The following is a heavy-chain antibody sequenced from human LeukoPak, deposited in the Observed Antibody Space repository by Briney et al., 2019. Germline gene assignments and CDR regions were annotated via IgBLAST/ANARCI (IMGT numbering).Heavy chain of an antibody. Sequence: PGGSLRLSCAASGFTFSSYWMHWVRQAPGKGLVWVSRINSDGSSTSYADSVKGRFTISRDNATNTLYLQMNSLRAEDTAVYYCARETGCSSTSCYISFYYYYYMDVWGKGTTVTVSS. V-gene: IGHV3-74*01. CDR1: GFTFSSYW. J-gene: IGHJ6*03. D-gene: IGHD2-2*02. CDR2: INSDGSST. CDR3: ARETGCSSTSCYISFYYYYYMDV.